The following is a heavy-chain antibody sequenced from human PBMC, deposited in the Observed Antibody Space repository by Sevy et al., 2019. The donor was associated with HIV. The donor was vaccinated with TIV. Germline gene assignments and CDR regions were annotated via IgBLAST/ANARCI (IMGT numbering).Heavy chain of an antibody. J-gene: IGHJ3*02. CDR2: IIPIFGRG. V-gene: IGHV1-69*13. Sequence: ASVKVSCKASGGTFSRHAISWVRQAPGQGLEWMGGIIPIFGRGNYAQQFRGSVTITADESTSTVYMELSSLRSDDTAVYYCAKGSHLDAFDIWGQGTMVTVSS. CDR1: GGTFSRHA. D-gene: IGHD6-6*01. CDR3: AKGSHLDAFDI.